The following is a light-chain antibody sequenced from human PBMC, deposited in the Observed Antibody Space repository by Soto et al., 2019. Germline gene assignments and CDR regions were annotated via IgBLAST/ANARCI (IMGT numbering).Light chain of an antibody. CDR3: QQGHNWPLT. Sequence: EIVMTQSPATLSVSPGERATLSCRASQSISSELAWYQQKPGQPPRLLIYGASTSATGVPARFTGSGSGSDFTLTISGLHSEDFAVYYCQQGHNWPLTFGQGTRLEI. J-gene: IGKJ2*01. V-gene: IGKV3-15*01. CDR1: QSISSE. CDR2: GAS.